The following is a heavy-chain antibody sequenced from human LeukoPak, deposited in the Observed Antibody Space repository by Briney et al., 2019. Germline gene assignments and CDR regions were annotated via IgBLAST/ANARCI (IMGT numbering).Heavy chain of an antibody. Sequence: GGSLRLSCSASGFTFSSYAMHWVRQAPGKGLEYVSAISSNGGSTYYADSVKGRFTISRDNSKNTLYLQMSSLRAEDTAVYYCVNGGYGYGSISNLDYWGQGTLVTVSS. CDR1: GFTFSSYA. CDR3: VNGGYGYGSISNLDY. D-gene: IGHD5-18*01. V-gene: IGHV3-64D*09. J-gene: IGHJ4*02. CDR2: ISSNGGST.